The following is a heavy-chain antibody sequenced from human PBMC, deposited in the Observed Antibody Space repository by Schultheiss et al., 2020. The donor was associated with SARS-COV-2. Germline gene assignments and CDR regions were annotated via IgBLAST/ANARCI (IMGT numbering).Heavy chain of an antibody. CDR2: IWYDGSNK. J-gene: IGHJ6*02. V-gene: IGHV3-30*02. Sequence: GGSLRLSCAASGFTFSSYGIHWVRQAPGKGLEWVAVIWYDGSNKYYADSVKGRFTISRDNSKNTLYLQMNSLRAEDTAVYYCAKDTGPYSSYYGMDVWGQGTTVTVSS. CDR3: AKDTGPYSSYYGMDV. CDR1: GFTFSSYG. D-gene: IGHD2-21*01.